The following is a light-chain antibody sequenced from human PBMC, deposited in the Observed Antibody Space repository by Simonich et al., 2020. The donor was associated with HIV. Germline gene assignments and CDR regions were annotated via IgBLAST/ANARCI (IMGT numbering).Light chain of an antibody. V-gene: IGLV2-14*03. Sequence: QSALTQPPSASGSPGQSVTNSCTGTSSDIGGYNYVSWYQQHPGKAPKLMIYDVRNRPSGVSNRFSGSKSGNTASLTISGLQAEDEADYYCSSYTGSYTSWVFGGGTKLTVL. CDR2: DVR. CDR1: SSDIGGYNY. CDR3: SSYTGSYTSWV. J-gene: IGLJ3*02.